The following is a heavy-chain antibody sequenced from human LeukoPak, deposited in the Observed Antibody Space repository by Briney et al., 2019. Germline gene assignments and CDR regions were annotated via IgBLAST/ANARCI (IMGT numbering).Heavy chain of an antibody. V-gene: IGHV3-48*01. CDR2: ISGSSDPI. J-gene: IGHJ4*02. D-gene: IGHD4/OR15-4a*01. CDR1: GFTFSSYW. Sequence: GGSLRLSCAASGFTFSSYWMHWVRQAPGKGLEWVSYISGSSDPIYYADSVKGRFTISRDNSKNTLYLQMNSLRAEDTAVYYCARRAGAYSHPYDYWGQGTLVTVSS. CDR3: ARRAGAYSHPYDY.